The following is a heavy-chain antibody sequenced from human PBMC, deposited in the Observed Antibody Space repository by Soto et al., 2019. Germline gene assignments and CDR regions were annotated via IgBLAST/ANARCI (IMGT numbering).Heavy chain of an antibody. CDR1: GFTFSNYA. V-gene: IGHV3-23*01. Sequence: GGSLRLSGAASGFTFSNYAMNWVRQAPGKGLEWVSTISGRGGSTYYADSVKGRFTISRDNSKNILYLQMNSLRAEDTAVYYCAKATMTLVVIRLDSWGQGTLVTVSS. CDR2: ISGRGGST. CDR3: AKATMTLVVIRLDS. J-gene: IGHJ4*02. D-gene: IGHD3-22*01.